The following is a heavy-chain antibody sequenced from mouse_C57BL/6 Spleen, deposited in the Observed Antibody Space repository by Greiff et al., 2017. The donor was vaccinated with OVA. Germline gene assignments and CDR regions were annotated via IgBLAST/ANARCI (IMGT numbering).Heavy chain of an antibody. V-gene: IGHV1-52*01. Sequence: VQLQQPGAELVRPGSSVKLSCKASGYTFTSYWMHWVKQRPIQGLEWIGNIYPSDSETHYNQKFKDKATLTVDKSSSTAYMQLRSLTSDDSAVDYCARGSYDYDGYAMGYWGQGTSVTVSS. CDR1: GYTFTSYW. D-gene: IGHD2-4*01. CDR2: IYPSDSET. CDR3: ARGSYDYDGYAMGY. J-gene: IGHJ4*01.